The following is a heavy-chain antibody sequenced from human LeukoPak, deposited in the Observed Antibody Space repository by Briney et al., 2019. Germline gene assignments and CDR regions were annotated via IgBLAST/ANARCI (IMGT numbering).Heavy chain of an antibody. CDR3: ARRSYNWNDGAFDI. V-gene: IGHV3-48*01. Sequence: GGSLRLSCAASGFTFSSYSMNWVRQAPGKGLEWVSYISSSSSTIYYADSVKGRFTISRDNAKNSLYLQMNSLRAEDTAVYYCARRSYNWNDGAFDIWGQGTMVTVSS. CDR1: GFTFSSYS. D-gene: IGHD1-1*01. J-gene: IGHJ3*02. CDR2: ISSSSSTI.